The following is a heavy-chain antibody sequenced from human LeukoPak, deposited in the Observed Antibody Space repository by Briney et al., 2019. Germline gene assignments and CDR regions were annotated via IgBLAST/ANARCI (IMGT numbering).Heavy chain of an antibody. V-gene: IGHV4-61*02. CDR3: ARDSPSGAPLG. CDR2: IYTSGST. Sequence: SQTLSLTCTVSGGPISSGSYYWSWIRQPAGKGLEWIGRIYTSGSTNYNPSLKSRVTISVDTSKNQFSLKLSSVTAADTAVYYCARDSPSGAPLGWGQGTLVTVSS. CDR1: GGPISSGSYY. J-gene: IGHJ4*02. D-gene: IGHD4-17*01.